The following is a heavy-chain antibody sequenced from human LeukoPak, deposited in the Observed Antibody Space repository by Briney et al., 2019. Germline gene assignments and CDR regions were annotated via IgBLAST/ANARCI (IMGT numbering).Heavy chain of an antibody. Sequence: GGSLRLSCAASGFNFDDYTMHWVRQAPGKGLEWVSSISSSSSYIYYADSVKGRFTISRDNAKNSLYLQMNSLRAEDTAVYYCARDLARIVVVVAATADAFDIWGQGTMVTVSS. V-gene: IGHV3-21*01. CDR1: GFNFDDYT. CDR3: ARDLARIVVVVAATADAFDI. CDR2: ISSSSSYI. D-gene: IGHD2-15*01. J-gene: IGHJ3*02.